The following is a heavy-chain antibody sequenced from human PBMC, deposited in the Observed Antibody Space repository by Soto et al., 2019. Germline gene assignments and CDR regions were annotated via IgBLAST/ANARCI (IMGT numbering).Heavy chain of an antibody. V-gene: IGHV1-3*01. CDR1: GYTFTSYA. D-gene: IGHD3-9*01. CDR2: INAGNGNT. Sequence: ASVKVSCKASGYTFTSYAMHWVRQAPGQRLEWMGWINAGNGNTKYSQKFQGRVTITRDTSASTAYMELSSLRSEDTAVYYCVRDYGPLGYYNYYYYGMDVWGQGTTVTVSS. CDR3: VRDYGPLGYYNYYYYGMDV. J-gene: IGHJ6*02.